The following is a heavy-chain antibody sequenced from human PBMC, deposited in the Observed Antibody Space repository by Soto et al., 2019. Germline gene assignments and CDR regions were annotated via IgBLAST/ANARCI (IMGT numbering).Heavy chain of an antibody. D-gene: IGHD1-26*01. J-gene: IGHJ4*02. CDR1: GGSISSYY. V-gene: IGHV4-59*04. CDR2: IYYSGTT. CDR3: ASREIQCPIDY. Sequence: SETLSLTCTVSGGSISSYYWSWIRQPPGKGLEWIGYIYYSGTTYYNPSLKSRVTMSVDTSKNQFSLKPTSVTAVATAVYYCASREIQCPIDYWGQGTLVTVSS.